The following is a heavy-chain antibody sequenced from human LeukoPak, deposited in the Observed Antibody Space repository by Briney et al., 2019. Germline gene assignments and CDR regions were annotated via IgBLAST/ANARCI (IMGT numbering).Heavy chain of an antibody. V-gene: IGHV3-66*01. CDR1: GFTVSSNY. D-gene: IGHD3-3*01. J-gene: IGHJ6*02. CDR3: VRDQFS. Sequence: GGSLRLSCAASGFTVSSNYMSWVRQAPGKGLEWVSVLYSGGNTYYADSVKGRFTISRDDSKNTVYLQMNSLGDEDTATYYCVRDQFSWGQGTTVTVSS. CDR2: LYSGGNT.